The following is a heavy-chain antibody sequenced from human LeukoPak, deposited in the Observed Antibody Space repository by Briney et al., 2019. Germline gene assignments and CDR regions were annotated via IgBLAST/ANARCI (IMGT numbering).Heavy chain of an antibody. D-gene: IGHD6-19*01. J-gene: IGHJ3*02. V-gene: IGHV4-61*02. CDR1: GGSLSSGPYY. CDR3: ARHRSYSSGWSYDAFDI. Sequence: SETLSLTCAVSGGSLSSGPYYWTWIRQSADKGLEWIGRLSTGGATDYNPSLRSRVTISVDTSKNQFSLKLSSVTAADTAVYYCARHRSYSSGWSYDAFDIWGQGTMVTVSS. CDR2: LSTGGAT.